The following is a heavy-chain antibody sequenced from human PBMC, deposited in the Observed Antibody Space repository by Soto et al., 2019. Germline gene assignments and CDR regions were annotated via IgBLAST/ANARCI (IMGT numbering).Heavy chain of an antibody. D-gene: IGHD3-3*01. CDR1: GYSFAGYW. V-gene: IGHV5-10-1*01. Sequence: PGESLKISCKGSGYSFAGYWITWVRQKPGKGLEWMGRIDPSDSQTYYSPSFQGHVTISADKSISTAYLQWSSLKASDTAMYYCARQDDFWSGPYYFDYWGQGTLVTVSS. CDR2: IDPSDSQT. J-gene: IGHJ4*02. CDR3: ARQDDFWSGPYYFDY.